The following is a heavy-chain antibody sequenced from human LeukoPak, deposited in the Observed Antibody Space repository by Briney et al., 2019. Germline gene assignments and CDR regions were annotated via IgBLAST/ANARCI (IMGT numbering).Heavy chain of an antibody. J-gene: IGHJ3*02. V-gene: IGHV4-59*12. Sequence: PSETLSLTCTVSGGSISSYYWSWIRQPPGKGLEYIGYIYFSGSTNYNPSLKSRVTISLDRSKNQFSLKLSSVTAADTAVYFCARGYGDNSGAFDIWGQGTLVTVSS. CDR1: GGSISSYY. CDR3: ARGYGDNSGAFDI. CDR2: IYFSGST. D-gene: IGHD4-23*01.